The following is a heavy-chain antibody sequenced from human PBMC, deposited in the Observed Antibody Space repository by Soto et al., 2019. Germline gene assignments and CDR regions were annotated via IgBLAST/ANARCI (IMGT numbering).Heavy chain of an antibody. Sequence: QVQLVESGGGVVQPGRSLRLSCAASGFTFSSYGMHWVRQAPGKGLEWVAVIWYDGSNKYYADSVKGRFNISRDNSKNTLYLQMNSRRAEATAVYYCASDPHARYCSSTSCYPAYYYYVMDFWGQGPKVTVSS. CDR1: GFTFSSYG. J-gene: IGHJ6*02. D-gene: IGHD2-2*01. CDR2: IWYDGSNK. CDR3: ASDPHARYCSSTSCYPAYYYYVMDF. V-gene: IGHV3-33*01.